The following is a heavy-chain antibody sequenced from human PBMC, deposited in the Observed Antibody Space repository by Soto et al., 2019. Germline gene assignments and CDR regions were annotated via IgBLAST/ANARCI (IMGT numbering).Heavy chain of an antibody. V-gene: IGHV4-39*01. D-gene: IGHD4-4*01. CDR3: ARTTGRHLEV. CDR1: YGSISVSNVF. Sequence: PSETLSRTCTVSYGSISVSNVFWGWVRQPPGKGLEWIGNIDYSGTAYFNPSLGTRVTFPVDTSRNQFSLTLYSVTAADTAVYYCARTTGRHLEVWGQGIMVTVSS. CDR2: IDYSGTA. J-gene: IGHJ4*02.